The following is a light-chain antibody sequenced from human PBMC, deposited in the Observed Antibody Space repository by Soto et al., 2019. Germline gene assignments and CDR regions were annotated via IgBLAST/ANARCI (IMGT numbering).Light chain of an antibody. V-gene: IGKV1-39*01. J-gene: IGKJ4*01. CDR3: QQANSFSLT. CDR1: QNIINY. Sequence: DIQMTQSPSSLSTSVGDRVTITCRASQNIINYLNWYQQKPGKAPKLLIYAASSLQSGVPSRFSGSGSGTDFTLTISSLQPEDFATYYCQQANSFSLTFGGGTKVDIK. CDR2: AAS.